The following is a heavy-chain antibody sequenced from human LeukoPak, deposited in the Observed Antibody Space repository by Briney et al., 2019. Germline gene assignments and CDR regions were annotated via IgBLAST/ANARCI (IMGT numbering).Heavy chain of an antibody. CDR1: GGSISSYY. V-gene: IGHV4-59*01. CDR3: ARGRRRWFGELLYPLDY. D-gene: IGHD3-10*01. Sequence: SETLSLTCTVSGGSISSYYWSWIRQPPGKGLEWIGYIYYSGSTNYNPSLKSRVTISVDTSKNQFSLKLSSVTAADTAVYYCARGRRRWFGELLYPLDYWGQGTLVTVSS. CDR2: IYYSGST. J-gene: IGHJ4*02.